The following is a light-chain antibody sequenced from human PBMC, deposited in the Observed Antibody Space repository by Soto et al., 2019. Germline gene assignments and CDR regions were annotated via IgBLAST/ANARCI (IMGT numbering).Light chain of an antibody. CDR1: SSDVGGYNY. Sequence: QSALTQPASVSGSPGQSITISCTGTSSDVGGYNYVSWYQQHPGKAPKLMIYDVSNRPSGVSDRFSGSKSGNTASLTISGLQAEDEADYYCSLYTSSSTHLVFGGGTQLTVL. CDR2: DVS. CDR3: SLYTSSSTHLV. J-gene: IGLJ2*01. V-gene: IGLV2-14*01.